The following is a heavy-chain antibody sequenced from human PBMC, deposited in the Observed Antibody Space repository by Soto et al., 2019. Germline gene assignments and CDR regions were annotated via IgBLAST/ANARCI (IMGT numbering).Heavy chain of an antibody. CDR1: GGSFSGYY. D-gene: IGHD2-2*01. V-gene: IGHV4-34*01. Sequence: QVQLQQWGAGLLKPSETLSLTCAVYGGSFSGYYWSWIREPPGKGLEWIGEINHSGGTNYNPSLKPRVHISVDTSKNQFSLKLSSVPAADTAVYYCTRVSVSAARSLDYWGQGTLVTVSS. J-gene: IGHJ4*02. CDR3: TRVSVSAARSLDY. CDR2: INHSGGT.